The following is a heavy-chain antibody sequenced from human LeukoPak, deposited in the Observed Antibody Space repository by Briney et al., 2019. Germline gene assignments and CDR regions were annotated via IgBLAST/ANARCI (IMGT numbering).Heavy chain of an antibody. CDR2: ISTSSSYI. CDR3: ARGAYGSGSYGDNWFDP. V-gene: IGHV3-21*01. CDR1: RFKFSNYN. J-gene: IGHJ5*02. D-gene: IGHD3-10*01. Sequence: GGSLRLSCAASRFKFSNYNINWVRQAPGKGLEWVSSISTSSSYIYYADSVKGRFTISRDNAKNTLYLQMNSLRAEDTAVYYCARGAYGSGSYGDNWFDPWGQGTLVTVSS.